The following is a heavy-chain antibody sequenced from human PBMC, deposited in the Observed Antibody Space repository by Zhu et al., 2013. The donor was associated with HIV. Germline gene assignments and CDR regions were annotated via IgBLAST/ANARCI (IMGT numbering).Heavy chain of an antibody. D-gene: IGHD6-6*01. CDR2: MNPNSGNT. J-gene: IGHJ6*02. Sequence: QVQLEQSGAEVKKPGASVKVSCKASGYTLTSYDISWVRQVTGQGLEWMGWMNPNSGNTGYAQKFQGRVTMTRNTSISTAYMELSGLRSDDTAVYYCARPSRTSSSLDVWGQGTTVTVSS. CDR1: GYTLTSYD. CDR3: ARPSRTSSSLDV. V-gene: IGHV1-8*01.